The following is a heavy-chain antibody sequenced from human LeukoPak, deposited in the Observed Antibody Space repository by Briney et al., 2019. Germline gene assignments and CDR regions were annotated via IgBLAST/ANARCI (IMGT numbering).Heavy chain of an antibody. Sequence: SGGSLRLSCAVSGFTFSSYAMSWVRQAPGKGLEWVSYISSSSYIYYADSVKGRFTLSRDNAKNSLYLQMNSLRAEDTAVYYCARDPGGRRIPLWTKYYYYYMDVWGKGTTVTISS. CDR3: ARDPGGRRIPLWTKYYYYYMDV. V-gene: IGHV3-21*01. J-gene: IGHJ6*03. CDR2: ISSSSYI. D-gene: IGHD5-18*01. CDR1: GFTFSSYA.